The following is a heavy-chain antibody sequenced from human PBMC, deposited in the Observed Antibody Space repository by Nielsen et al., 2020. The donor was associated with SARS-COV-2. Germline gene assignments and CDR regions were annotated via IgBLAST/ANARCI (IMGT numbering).Heavy chain of an antibody. CDR2: ITGSGGRT. CDR1: GFMFSTYA. CDR3: AKDEGWGTMIPYGMDA. D-gene: IGHD3-22*01. Sequence: GESLKISCAASGFMFSTYAMSWVRQAPGKGLEWVSGITGSGGRTHSADSVEGRFTISRDNSKNTLYLQMNSLRAEDTAVYYCAKDEGWGTMIPYGMDAWGQGTTATVSS. V-gene: IGHV3-23*01. J-gene: IGHJ6*02.